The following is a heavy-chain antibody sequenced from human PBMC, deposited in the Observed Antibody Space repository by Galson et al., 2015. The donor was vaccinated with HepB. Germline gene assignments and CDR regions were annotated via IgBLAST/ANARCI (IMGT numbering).Heavy chain of an antibody. V-gene: IGHV3-21*01. Sequence: SLRLSCAASGFTFSSYSMNWVRQAPGKGLEWVSSISSSSSYIYYADSVKGRFAISRDNAKNSLYLQMNSLRAEDTAVYYCARGNSVVGEAFDIWGQGTMVTVSS. J-gene: IGHJ3*02. CDR2: ISSSSSYI. CDR3: ARGNSVVGEAFDI. D-gene: IGHD2-21*01. CDR1: GFTFSSYS.